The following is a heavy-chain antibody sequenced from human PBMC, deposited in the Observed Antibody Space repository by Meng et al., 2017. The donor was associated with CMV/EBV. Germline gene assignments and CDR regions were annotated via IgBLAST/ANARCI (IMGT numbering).Heavy chain of an antibody. CDR1: GATFSNYL. D-gene: IGHD5/OR15-5a*01. CDR3: TTGPTDLSYFDH. J-gene: IGHJ4*02. CDR2: IIPILGVT. V-gene: IGHV1-69*04. Sequence: CKASGATFSNYLINGVRQAPGQGLEWMGRIIPILGVTKHAQKFQGRVTVTADKSTSTAYMELSSLRSEDTAMYYCTTGPTDLSYFDHWGQGTLVTVSS.